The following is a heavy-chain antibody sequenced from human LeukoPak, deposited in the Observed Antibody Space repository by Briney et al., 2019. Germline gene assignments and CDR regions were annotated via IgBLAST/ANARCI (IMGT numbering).Heavy chain of an antibody. J-gene: IGHJ6*03. V-gene: IGHV3-48*02. Sequence: GGSLRLSCAASGFTFSSYSMNWVRQAPGKGLEWVSYISSSSSTIYYADSVKGRFTISRDNAKNSLYLQMNSLRDEDTAVYYCARGWYEALYYYYYYTDVWGKGTTVTVSS. CDR3: ARGWYEALYYYYYYTDV. CDR1: GFTFSSYS. D-gene: IGHD6-13*01. CDR2: ISSSSSTI.